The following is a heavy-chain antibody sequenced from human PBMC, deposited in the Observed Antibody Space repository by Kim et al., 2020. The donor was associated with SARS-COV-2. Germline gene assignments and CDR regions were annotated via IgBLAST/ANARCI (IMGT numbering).Heavy chain of an antibody. Sequence: GGSLRLSCAASGFSFSDNWMHWVRQGPGKGLVWVSGINANGGSITYADSVKGRFTMSRDNAENTLYLQMRGLRVEDTAVYYCEGGDWTKGYWGQGTLVTVSS. D-gene: IGHD2-21*02. CDR2: INANGGSI. J-gene: IGHJ4*02. CDR1: GFSFSDNW. CDR3: EGGDWTKGY. V-gene: IGHV3-74*03.